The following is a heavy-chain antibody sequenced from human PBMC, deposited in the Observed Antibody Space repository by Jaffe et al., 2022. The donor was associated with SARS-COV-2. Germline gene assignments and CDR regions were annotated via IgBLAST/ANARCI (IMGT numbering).Heavy chain of an antibody. CDR1: GGSISSYY. Sequence: QVQLQESGPGLVKPSETLSLTCTVSGGSISSYYWSWIRQPPGKGLEWIGYIYYSGSTNYNPSLKSRVTISVDTSKNQFSLKLSSVTAADTAVYYCARGNGSYLTYYYYGMDVWGQGTTVTVSS. J-gene: IGHJ6*02. D-gene: IGHD1-26*01. V-gene: IGHV4-59*01. CDR3: ARGNGSYLTYYYYGMDV. CDR2: IYYSGST.